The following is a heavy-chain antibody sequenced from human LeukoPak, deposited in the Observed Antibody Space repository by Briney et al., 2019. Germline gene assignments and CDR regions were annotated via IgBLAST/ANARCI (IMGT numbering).Heavy chain of an antibody. CDR1: GYTFTGYY. CDR3: ARSQMGYSSGWYLGLLDY. J-gene: IGHJ4*02. CDR2: INPNSGGT. Sequence: ASVKVSCKASGYTFTGYYMHWVRQAPGQGLEWMGWINPNSGGTNYAQKFQGWVTMTRDTSISTAYMELSRLRSDDTAVYYCARSQMGYSSGWYLGLLDYWGQGALVAVSP. D-gene: IGHD6-19*01. V-gene: IGHV1-2*04.